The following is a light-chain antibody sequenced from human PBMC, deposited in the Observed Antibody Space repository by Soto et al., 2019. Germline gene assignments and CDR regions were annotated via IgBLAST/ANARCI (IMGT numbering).Light chain of an antibody. CDR1: QSINNNY. V-gene: IGKV3-20*01. Sequence: EIVLTQSPGTLSLSPGERATLSCRASQSINNNYLAWYQQKRGQAPRLLIYGASSRATGIPDRFSGSGSGTDLTLTISRLEPEDFAGYYCQQYGGSPRTLGQGTKGAIK. J-gene: IGKJ1*01. CDR3: QQYGGSPRT. CDR2: GAS.